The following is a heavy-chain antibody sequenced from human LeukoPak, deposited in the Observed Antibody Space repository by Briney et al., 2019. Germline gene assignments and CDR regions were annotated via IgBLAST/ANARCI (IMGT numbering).Heavy chain of an antibody. Sequence: PGGSLRLSCAASGFTFSSYGMHWVRQAPGKGLEWVAVIWYDGSNKYYVDSVKGRFTISRDNSKNTLYLQMNSLRAEDTAVYYCAKSIAAAGTDYFGYWGQGTLVTVSS. D-gene: IGHD6-13*01. V-gene: IGHV3-33*06. CDR3: AKSIAAAGTDYFGY. CDR2: IWYDGSNK. CDR1: GFTFSSYG. J-gene: IGHJ4*02.